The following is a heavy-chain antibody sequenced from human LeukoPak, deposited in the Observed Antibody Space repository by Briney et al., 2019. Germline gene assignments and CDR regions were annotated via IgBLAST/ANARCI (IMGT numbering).Heavy chain of an antibody. V-gene: IGHV4-61*02. CDR1: GGSISRGSYY. Sequence: SETLSLTCVVSGGSISRGSYYWNWIRQPAGKGLEWMGRIYNSGSTNYNPSLKSRVTISADMSRNQLSLLLTSVTAADTAVYYCARDEGSGYMYFDYWGQGTLVTVSS. CDR3: ARDEGSGYMYFDY. J-gene: IGHJ4*02. CDR2: IYNSGST. D-gene: IGHD5-12*01.